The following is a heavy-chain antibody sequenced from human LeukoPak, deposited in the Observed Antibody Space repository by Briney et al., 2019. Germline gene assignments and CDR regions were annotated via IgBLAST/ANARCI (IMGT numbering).Heavy chain of an antibody. J-gene: IGHJ4*02. CDR1: GFTVSYNY. Sequence: GGSLRLSCAASGFTVSYNYMSWARQAPGKGLEWVSIIYSSGNTYYADSVKGRFTISRDNSKSMLYLQMNSLRAEDTAVYYCARGTAWGHQDHWGQGALVTVSS. D-gene: IGHD7-27*01. V-gene: IGHV3-66*01. CDR3: ARGTAWGHQDH. CDR2: IYSSGNT.